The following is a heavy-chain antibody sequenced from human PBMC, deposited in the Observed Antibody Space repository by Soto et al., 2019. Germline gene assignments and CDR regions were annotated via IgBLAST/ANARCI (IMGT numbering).Heavy chain of an antibody. D-gene: IGHD2-15*01. CDR3: ASVAGWLSGY. CDR2: INSDGSST. J-gene: IGHJ4*02. V-gene: IGHV3-74*01. Sequence: EVQLVESGGGLVQPGGSLRLSCAASGFTFSSYWMHWVRQAPGKGLVWVSRINSDGSSTSYADSVKGRCTISRDNANNSLYLQMDSLRAQATAVYYCASVAGWLSGYWGQGTLVTVSS. CDR1: GFTFSSYW.